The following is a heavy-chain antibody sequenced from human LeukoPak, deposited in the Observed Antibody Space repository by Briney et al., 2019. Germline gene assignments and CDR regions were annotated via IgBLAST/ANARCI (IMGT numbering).Heavy chain of an antibody. CDR3: ARGTDDSSGYLDY. V-gene: IGHV4-34*01. CDR2: IYYSGST. J-gene: IGHJ4*02. Sequence: PSETLSLTCAVYGGSFSGYYWGWIRQPPGKGLEWIGSIYYSGSTNYNPSLKSRVTISVDTSKKQFSLKLSSVTAADTAVYYCARGTDDSSGYLDYWGQGTLVTVSS. D-gene: IGHD3-22*01. CDR1: GGSFSGYY.